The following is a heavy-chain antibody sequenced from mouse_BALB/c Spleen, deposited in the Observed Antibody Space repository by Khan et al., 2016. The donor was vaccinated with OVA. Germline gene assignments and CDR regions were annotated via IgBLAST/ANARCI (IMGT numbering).Heavy chain of an antibody. CDR1: GFSFSSYT. J-gene: IGHJ1*01. V-gene: IGHV5-6-4*01. CDR2: IRSGSTYT. D-gene: IGHD2-1*01. Sequence: EVELVESGGGLVNPGGSLTLSCAASGFSFSSYTMSLVRPTPEKRLEWVATIRSGSTYTSYPASVKGRFTISRDHAKHTLYLQLSRLPSEETAMYEGTRDGNYADWDFEVWGAGKTVT. CDR3: TRDGNYADWDFEV.